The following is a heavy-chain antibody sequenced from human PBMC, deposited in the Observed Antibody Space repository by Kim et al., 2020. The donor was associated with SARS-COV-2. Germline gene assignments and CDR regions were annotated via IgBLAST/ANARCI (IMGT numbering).Heavy chain of an antibody. V-gene: IGHV3-23*03. CDR3: AKDLGSGSYEDAFDI. J-gene: IGHJ3*02. CDR2: IYSGGSST. Sequence: GGSLRLSCAASGFTFSSYAMSWVRQAPGKGLEWVSVIYSGGSSTYYADSVKGRFTISRDNSKNTLYLQMNSLRAEDTAVYYCAKDLGSGSYEDAFDIWGQGTMVTVSS. CDR1: GFTFSSYA. D-gene: IGHD1-26*01.